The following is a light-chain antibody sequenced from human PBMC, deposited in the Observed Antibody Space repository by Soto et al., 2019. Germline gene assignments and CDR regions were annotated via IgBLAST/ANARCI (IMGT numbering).Light chain of an antibody. CDR1: QSVLYSSNNKNY. CDR2: XXX. CDR3: HHFYTTPVT. Sequence: DIVMTQSPDSLPVSLGERATINCKSSQSVLYSSNNKNYLAWYQKKKGXXTKXXXXXXXNRESXVHDTFTGRGSATDFTIIISSMQAEDVAVYYCHHFYTTPVTFGQGSKVAIK. V-gene: IGKV4-1*01. J-gene: IGKJ1*01.